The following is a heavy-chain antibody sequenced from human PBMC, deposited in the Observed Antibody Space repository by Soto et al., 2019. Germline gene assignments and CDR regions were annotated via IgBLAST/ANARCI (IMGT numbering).Heavy chain of an antibody. D-gene: IGHD6-19*01. CDR1: GGSISSYY. CDR3: ARRYGWLYFDY. J-gene: IGHJ4*02. V-gene: IGHV4-59*08. CDR2: IYNSGST. Sequence: LSLTCTVSGGSISSYYWTWIRQPPGKGLEWIGFIYNSGSTHYNPSLRSRVTISVDTSKNQFSLKLRSVTAADTAVYYCARRYGWLYFDYWGQGSLVTVSS.